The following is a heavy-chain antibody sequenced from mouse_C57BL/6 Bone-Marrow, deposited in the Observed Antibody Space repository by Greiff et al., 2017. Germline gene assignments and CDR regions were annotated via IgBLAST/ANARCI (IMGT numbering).Heavy chain of an antibody. J-gene: IGHJ3*01. Sequence: QVQLQQPGAELVRPGSSVKLSCKASGYTFTSYWMDWVKQRPGQGLEWIGNIYPSDSETHYNQKFKDKATLTVDKSSSTAYMQLSSLTSEDSAVYYCARVGYYGSSFAYWGQGTLVTVSA. V-gene: IGHV1-61*01. CDR1: GYTFTSYW. D-gene: IGHD1-1*01. CDR3: ARVGYYGSSFAY. CDR2: IYPSDSET.